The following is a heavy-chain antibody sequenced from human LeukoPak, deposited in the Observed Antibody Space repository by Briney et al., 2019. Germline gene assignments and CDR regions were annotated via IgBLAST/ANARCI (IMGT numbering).Heavy chain of an antibody. CDR3: ARKKDTFDFYDSSGLDY. CDR1: GFTFSTYG. CDR2: IWYDGSTK. Sequence: PGWSLRLSCAASGFTFSTYGMHWVRQAPGKGLEWVANIWYDGSTKYYADSVKGRFTISKDNSKNTLYLQMNSLRAEDTAVYYCARKKDTFDFYDSSGLDYWGQGALVTVSS. D-gene: IGHD3-22*01. V-gene: IGHV3-33*01. J-gene: IGHJ4*02.